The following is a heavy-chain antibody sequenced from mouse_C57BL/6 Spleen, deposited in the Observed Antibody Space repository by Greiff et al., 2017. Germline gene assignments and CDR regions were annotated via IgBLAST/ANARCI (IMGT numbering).Heavy chain of an antibody. CDR1: GYSFTGYY. CDR3: ARRDSSGYGIYFDY. J-gene: IGHJ2*01. D-gene: IGHD3-2*02. Sequence: VQLQQSGPELVKPGASVKISCKASGYSFTGYYMNWVKQSPEKSLEWIGEINPSTGGTTYNQKFKAKATLTVDKSSSTAYMQLKSLTSEDSEVYDCARRDSSGYGIYFDYWGQGTTLTVSS. V-gene: IGHV1-42*01. CDR2: INPSTGGT.